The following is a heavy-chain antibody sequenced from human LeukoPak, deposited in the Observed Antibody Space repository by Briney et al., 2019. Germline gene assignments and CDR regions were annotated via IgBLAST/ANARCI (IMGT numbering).Heavy chain of an antibody. CDR3: ARDVPHNLFDT. CDR1: GITFGNNW. Sequence: GGSLRLSCAASGITFGNNWMHWVRQGPGKGLVWISRINSEGGGAIYADSVKGRVTFSRDNAKNTLYLQMNSLRAEDTAVYYCARDVPHNLFDTWRQGTLVTVSS. V-gene: IGHV3-74*01. J-gene: IGHJ5*02. CDR2: INSEGGGA.